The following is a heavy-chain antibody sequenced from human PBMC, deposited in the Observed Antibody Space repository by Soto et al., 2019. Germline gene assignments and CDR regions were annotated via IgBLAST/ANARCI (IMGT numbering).Heavy chain of an antibody. D-gene: IGHD6-13*01. CDR3: ARESRGYSGSWSPYNWFDP. CDR2: IYYSGST. Sequence: PSETLSLTCTVSGGSISSGCYYWSWIRQHPGKGLEWIGYIYYSGSTYYNPSLKSRVTISVDTSKNQFSLKLSSVTAADTAVYYCARESRGYSGSWSPYNWFDPWGQGTLVTVSS. CDR1: GGSISSGCYY. J-gene: IGHJ5*02. V-gene: IGHV4-31*03.